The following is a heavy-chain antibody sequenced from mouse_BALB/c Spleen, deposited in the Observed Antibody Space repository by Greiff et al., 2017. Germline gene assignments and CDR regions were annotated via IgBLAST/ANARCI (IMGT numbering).Heavy chain of an antibody. Sequence: VQLVESGPGLVQPSQSLSITCTVSGFSLTSYGVHWVRQSPGKGLEWLGVIWSGGSTDYNAAFISRLSISKDNSKSQVFFKMNSLQANDTAIYYCARNSGYRYDDAMDYWGQGTSVTVSS. V-gene: IGHV2-2*02. CDR2: IWSGGST. CDR1: GFSLTSYG. J-gene: IGHJ4*01. CDR3: ARNSGYRYDDAMDY. D-gene: IGHD2-14*01.